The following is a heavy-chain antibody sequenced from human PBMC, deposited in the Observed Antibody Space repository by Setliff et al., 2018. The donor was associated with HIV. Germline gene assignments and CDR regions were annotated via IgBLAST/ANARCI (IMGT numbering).Heavy chain of an antibody. Sequence: SETLSLTCTVSGGSMSSSGNYWGWIRQSPGRGLEWIGSIYYSGSTHYNPSLKSRVTISVDTSKNQFSLKLSSVTAADTAVYYCARGTYYDFWSGYGYYMDVWGKGTTVTVS. D-gene: IGHD3-3*01. CDR1: GGSMSSSGNY. CDR2: IYYSGST. CDR3: ARGTYYDFWSGYGYYMDV. J-gene: IGHJ6*03. V-gene: IGHV4-39*07.